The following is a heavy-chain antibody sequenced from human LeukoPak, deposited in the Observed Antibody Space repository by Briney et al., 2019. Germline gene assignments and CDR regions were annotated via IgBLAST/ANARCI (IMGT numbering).Heavy chain of an antibody. Sequence: SVKVSCKASGGTFSSYAISWVRQAPGQGLEWMGRIIPILGIANYAQRFQGRVTITADKSTSTAYMELSSLRSDDTAVYYCARDSELRYFDWLFTYDAFDIWGQGTMVTVSS. J-gene: IGHJ3*02. V-gene: IGHV1-69*04. CDR1: GGTFSSYA. CDR2: IIPILGIA. CDR3: ARDSELRYFDWLFTYDAFDI. D-gene: IGHD3-9*01.